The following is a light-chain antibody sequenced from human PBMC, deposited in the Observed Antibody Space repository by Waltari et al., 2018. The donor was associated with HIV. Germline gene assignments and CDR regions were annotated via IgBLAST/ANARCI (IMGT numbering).Light chain of an antibody. Sequence: QSALTQPPSASGSPGQSVTISCTGTSRDVGGYNYVSWYQQHPGKAPQLLIAEVSKRPSGVPARFSGSKSGNTASLTVSGLQAEDEADYYCSSYAGSINVLFGGGTKLAVL. V-gene: IGLV2-8*01. CDR1: SRDVGGYNY. J-gene: IGLJ2*01. CDR2: EVS. CDR3: SSYAGSINVL.